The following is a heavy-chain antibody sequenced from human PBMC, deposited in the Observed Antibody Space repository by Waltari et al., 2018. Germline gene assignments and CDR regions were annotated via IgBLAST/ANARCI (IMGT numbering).Heavy chain of an antibody. D-gene: IGHD3-22*01. CDR1: GYTFTSYD. CDR3: ARGYYYYDSSGYYGVFDY. J-gene: IGHJ4*02. CDR2: MNPNSGNT. V-gene: IGHV1-8*01. Sequence: QVQLVQSGAEVKKPGASVKVSCTASGYTFTSYDINWVRTATGQGLEWSGWMNPNSGNTCYAQKCQGRVTMTRITSISTAYMELSSLRSEDTAVYYCARGYYYYDSSGYYGVFDYWGQGTLVTVSS.